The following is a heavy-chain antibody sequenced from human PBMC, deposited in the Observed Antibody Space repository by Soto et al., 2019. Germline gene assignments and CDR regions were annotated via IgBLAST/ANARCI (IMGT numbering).Heavy chain of an antibody. V-gene: IGHV3-74*03. CDR1: GFTFIGYW. CDR2: INNDGIDT. CDR3: ARDGSMVRERWFDP. Sequence: EVQLVESGGGVVQPGGSLRLSGAASGFTFIGYWMHWVRRGPGKGLVWVARINNDGIDTTYADSVKGRFTISRDNTKNMVYLEMNSLRADDTAVYYCARDGSMVRERWFDPWGQGTLVTVSS. D-gene: IGHD3-10*01. J-gene: IGHJ5*02.